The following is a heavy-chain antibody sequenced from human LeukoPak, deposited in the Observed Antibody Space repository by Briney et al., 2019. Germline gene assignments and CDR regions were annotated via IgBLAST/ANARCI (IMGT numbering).Heavy chain of an antibody. CDR2: IYSGGST. CDR3: ARDLYDSSGYSPPSDY. J-gene: IGHJ4*02. Sequence: HPGGSLRLSCAASGFTVSSNYMSWVRQAPGKGLEWVSVIYSGGSTYYVDSVKGRFTISRDNSKNTLYLQMNSLRAEDTAVYYCARDLYDSSGYSPPSDYWGQGTLVTVSS. D-gene: IGHD3-22*01. V-gene: IGHV3-66*01. CDR1: GFTVSSNY.